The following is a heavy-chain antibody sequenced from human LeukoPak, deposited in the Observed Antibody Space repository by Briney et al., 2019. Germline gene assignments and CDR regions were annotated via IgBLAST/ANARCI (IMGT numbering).Heavy chain of an antibody. V-gene: IGHV4-39*07. Sequence: SETLSLTCTVSGGSISSSSYYWGWIRQPPGKGLEWIGSIYYSGSTNYNPSLKSRVTISVDTSKNQFSLKLSSVTAADTAVYYCARGKGTTLYYYYGTDVWGQGTTVTVSS. J-gene: IGHJ6*02. CDR3: ARGKGTTLYYYYGTDV. D-gene: IGHD1-7*01. CDR1: GGSISSSSYY. CDR2: IYYSGST.